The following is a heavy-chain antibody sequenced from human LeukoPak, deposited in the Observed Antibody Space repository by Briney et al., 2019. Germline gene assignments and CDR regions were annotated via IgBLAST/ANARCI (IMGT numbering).Heavy chain of an antibody. CDR3: ARDYMVIDLDF. V-gene: IGHV3-7*01. J-gene: IGHJ4*02. CDR1: GFTFSSYW. Sequence: PGGSLRLSCAASGFTFSSYWMSWVRQAPGKGLEWVANIKQDGSEKYYVDSVKGRFTISRDNAKNSLYLQMNNLRAEDTAVYYCARDYMVIDLDFWGQGTLVTVSS. CDR2: IKQDGSEK. D-gene: IGHD2-21*01.